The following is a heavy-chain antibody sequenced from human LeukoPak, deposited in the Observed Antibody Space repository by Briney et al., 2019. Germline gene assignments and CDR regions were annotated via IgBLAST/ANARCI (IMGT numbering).Heavy chain of an antibody. D-gene: IGHD5-18*01. V-gene: IGHV4-39*01. CDR1: GGSISSSSYY. CDR3: ARHATDTAMLYYFDY. J-gene: IGHJ4*02. Sequence: PSETLSLTCTVSGGSISSSSYYWGWIRQPPGKGLEWIGNIYYSGSTYYNPSLKSRVTISVDTSNNQFSLKLSSVTAADTAVYYCARHATDTAMLYYFDYWGQGTLVTVSS. CDR2: IYYSGST.